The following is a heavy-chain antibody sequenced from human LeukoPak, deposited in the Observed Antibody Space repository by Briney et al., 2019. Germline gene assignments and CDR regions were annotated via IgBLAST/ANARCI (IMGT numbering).Heavy chain of an antibody. D-gene: IGHD5-18*01. V-gene: IGHV4-59*01. Sequence: SETLSLTCTVSGGSISSYYWSWIRQPPGKGLEWIGYIYYSGSTNYKPSLKSRVTISVDTSKNQFSLKLSSGTAANTAVYYCTRAGYSYGVHFDYWGQGTLITVSS. CDR1: GGSISSYY. J-gene: IGHJ4*02. CDR3: TRAGYSYGVHFDY. CDR2: IYYSGST.